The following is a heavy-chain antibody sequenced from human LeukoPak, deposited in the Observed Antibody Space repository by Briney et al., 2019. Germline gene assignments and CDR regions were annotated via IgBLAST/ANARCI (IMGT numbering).Heavy chain of an antibody. D-gene: IGHD3-10*01. J-gene: IGHJ4*02. CDR1: GFTFRNYA. V-gene: IGHV3-23*01. CDR2: ISGNGGSTHNT. CDR3: AKDRRLWFGQLLIDS. Sequence: GGSLRLSCAASGFTFRNYALSWVRQAPGKGLEWVSTISGNGGSTHNTYYADSVKGRFTISRDDSKNTLSLQMDSLRADDTAVYYCAKDRRLWFGQLLIDSWGQGTLVTVSS.